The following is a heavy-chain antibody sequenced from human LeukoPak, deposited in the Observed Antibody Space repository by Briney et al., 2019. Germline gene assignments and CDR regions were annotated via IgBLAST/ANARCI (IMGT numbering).Heavy chain of an antibody. D-gene: IGHD1-26*01. CDR2: ISRNGGST. J-gene: IGHJ4*02. CDR3: VKDLRSHFMGALSRSLSY. V-gene: IGHV3-64D*09. CDR1: GFTFSSFA. Sequence: SGGSLRLSCSASGFTFSSFAMHSVRQAPGKGLEYVAAISRNGGSTYYADSVKGRFTISRDNSKSTLYLQMSSLRAEDTAVYLCVKDLRSHFMGALSRSLSYWGQGTLVTVSS.